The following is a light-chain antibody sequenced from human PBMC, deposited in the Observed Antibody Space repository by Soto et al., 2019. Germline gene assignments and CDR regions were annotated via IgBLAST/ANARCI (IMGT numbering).Light chain of an antibody. V-gene: IGKV3-11*01. CDR1: QSVSDY. Sequence: IGLTKSPAIVSLSPGESASLSCRASQSVSDYLAWYQQKPGQAPRLFIYDVSKRATGIPARFSGSGSGTDFTLTISSLEPEDFAVYFCQQRYDWPWTFGLGTKVDI. CDR3: QQRYDWPWT. CDR2: DVS. J-gene: IGKJ1*01.